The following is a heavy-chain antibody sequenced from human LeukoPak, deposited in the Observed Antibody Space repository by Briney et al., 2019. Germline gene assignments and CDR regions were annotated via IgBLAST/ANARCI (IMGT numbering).Heavy chain of an antibody. CDR3: ARALPGIVVVPAALDAFDI. V-gene: IGHV1-69*05. CDR2: IIPIFGTA. CDR1: GGTFSSYA. D-gene: IGHD2-2*01. J-gene: IGHJ3*02. Sequence: ASVKVSCKASGGTFSSYAISWVRQAPGQGLEWMGGIIPIFGTANYAQKFQGRVTITTDESTSTAYMELSSLRSEDTAVYYCARALPGIVVVPAALDAFDIWGQGTMVTVSS.